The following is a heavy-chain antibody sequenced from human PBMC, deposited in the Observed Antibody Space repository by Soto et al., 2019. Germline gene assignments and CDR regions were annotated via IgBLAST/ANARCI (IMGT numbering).Heavy chain of an antibody. Sequence: QVQLVQSGAEVKKPGASVKVSCKASGYTFTSYYMHWVRQAPGQGLEWMGIINPSGGSTSYAKKCQGRVTMTRDTATSTVYMELSSLSSEDTAVYYCARFQPGDGISPYYGMDVWGQGTTVTVSS. D-gene: IGHD7-27*01. CDR2: INPSGGST. CDR3: ARFQPGDGISPYYGMDV. J-gene: IGHJ6*02. CDR1: GYTFTSYY. V-gene: IGHV1-46*01.